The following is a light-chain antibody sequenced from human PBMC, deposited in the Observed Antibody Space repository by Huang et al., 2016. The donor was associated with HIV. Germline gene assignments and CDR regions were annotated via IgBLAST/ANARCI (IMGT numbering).Light chain of an antibody. CDR2: GAS. J-gene: IGKJ1*01. V-gene: IGKV3-15*01. Sequence: ETVMTQSPATLSVSPGGKATLSCRASQSIATNLAWYQQRPGQPPRLLGFGASTRAAGVPARFSGSGSGTDFTLTISGLQSEDFAVYYCQQYNEWPPWTFGQGTKVEI. CDR1: QSIATN. CDR3: QQYNEWPPWT.